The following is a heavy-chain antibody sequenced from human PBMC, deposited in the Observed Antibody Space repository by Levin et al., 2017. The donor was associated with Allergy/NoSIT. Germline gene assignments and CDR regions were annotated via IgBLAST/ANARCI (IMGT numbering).Heavy chain of an antibody. J-gene: IGHJ3*02. CDR1: GFTFSSYA. D-gene: IGHD6-13*01. CDR3: AREGSSSWGAFDI. Sequence: GGSLRLSCAASGFTFSSYAMHWVRQAPGKGLEWVAVISYDGSNKYYADSVKGRFTISRDNSKNTLYLQMNSLRAEDTAVYYCAREGSSSWGAFDIWGQGTMVTVSS. V-gene: IGHV3-30*04. CDR2: ISYDGSNK.